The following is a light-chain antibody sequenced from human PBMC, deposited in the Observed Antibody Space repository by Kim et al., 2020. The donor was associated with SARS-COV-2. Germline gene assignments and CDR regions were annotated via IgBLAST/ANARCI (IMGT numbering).Light chain of an antibody. J-gene: IGKJ1*01. V-gene: IGKV1-16*02. CDR2: ASS. Sequence: DIQMTQSPSSVSASVGDSVTITCRASQDVSNFLAWFQQRPGEAPKSLIYASSSLRSGVPSHFSGSGSGTDFTLTISSLQPEDFATYYCQQYLSYPLTFGQGTKVE. CDR3: QQYLSYPLT. CDR1: QDVSNF.